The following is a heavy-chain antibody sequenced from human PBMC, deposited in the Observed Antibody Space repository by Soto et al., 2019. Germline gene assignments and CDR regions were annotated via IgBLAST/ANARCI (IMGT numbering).Heavy chain of an antibody. Sequence: QVQLVQSGAEVKKPGSSVKVSCKASGGTFSSYAINWVRQAPGQGLEWMGGIIPIFATADYAQTVQGRVTMTADESTSTAYMELSSLRSEDTAVYYCAQCLLGVNYYYGMDVWGQGTMVTVSS. CDR1: GGTFSSYA. V-gene: IGHV1-69*12. J-gene: IGHJ6*02. CDR2: IIPIFATA. CDR3: AQCLLGVNYYYGMDV. D-gene: IGHD3-16*01.